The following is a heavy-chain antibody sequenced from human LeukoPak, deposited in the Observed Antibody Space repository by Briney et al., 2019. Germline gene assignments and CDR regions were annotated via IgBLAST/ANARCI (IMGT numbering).Heavy chain of an antibody. Sequence: GGSLTLSCADSGFTFSSYWMRWVRPAPGKGLEWVANIKQDGSERYYVDSVKGRFTISRDNAKNSLYLQMNSLRAEDTAVYYCARDISSGWYDYWGQGTLVTVSS. CDR1: GFTFSSYW. D-gene: IGHD6-19*01. CDR2: IKQDGSER. V-gene: IGHV3-7*03. CDR3: ARDISSGWYDY. J-gene: IGHJ4*02.